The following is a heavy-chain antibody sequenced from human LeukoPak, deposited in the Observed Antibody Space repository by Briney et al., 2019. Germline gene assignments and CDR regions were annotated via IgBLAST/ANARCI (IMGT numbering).Heavy chain of an antibody. CDR2: ISYDGSNK. CDR1: GFTFSSYG. CDR3: ANGDGDFRVDAFDI. D-gene: IGHD4-17*01. J-gene: IGHJ3*02. Sequence: GGSLILSCAASGFTFSSYGMHWVRQAPGKGLEWVAVISYDGSNKYYADSVKGRFTISRDNSKNTLYLQMNSLRAEDTAVYYCANGDGDFRVDAFDIWGQGTMVTVSS. V-gene: IGHV3-30*18.